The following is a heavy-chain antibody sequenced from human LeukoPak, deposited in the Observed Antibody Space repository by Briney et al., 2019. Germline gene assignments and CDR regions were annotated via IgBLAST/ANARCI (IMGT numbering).Heavy chain of an antibody. CDR1: GYPFINYY. CDR3: ARETDIAAAANYFDY. CDR2: INPDGGGT. Sequence: ASVKVSCKASGYPFINYYIHWVRHAPGHGLEWMGIINPDGGGTTYAQKFQGRVTMTRGTSTRAVYMELSSLRSEDTAVYYCARETDIAAAANYFDYWGQGTLVTVSS. V-gene: IGHV1-46*01. J-gene: IGHJ4*02. D-gene: IGHD6-13*01.